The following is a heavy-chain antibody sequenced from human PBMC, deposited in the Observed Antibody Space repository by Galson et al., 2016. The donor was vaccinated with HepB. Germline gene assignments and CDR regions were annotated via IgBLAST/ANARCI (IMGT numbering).Heavy chain of an antibody. CDR3: ARDGPGGYRYGFYYYYGMDV. Sequence: SLRLSCAASGFTFRSYDMSWVRQAPGKGLEWVSGINYSGSNTYYADSGKGRSTISRDNSKNTLYLQMNSLRAEDTAVSYCARDGPGGYRYGFYYYYGMDVWGQGTTVTVSS. J-gene: IGHJ6*02. D-gene: IGHD5-18*01. CDR1: GFTFRSYD. CDR2: INYSGSNT. V-gene: IGHV3-23*01.